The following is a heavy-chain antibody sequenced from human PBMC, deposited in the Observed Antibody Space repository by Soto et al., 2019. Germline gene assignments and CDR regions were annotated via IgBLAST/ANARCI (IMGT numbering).Heavy chain of an antibody. CDR1: GGSISSSSYY. CDR2: IYYSGST. J-gene: IGHJ4*02. CDR3: ARQMAAAGTRTFGY. Sequence: SETLSVTCTVSGGSISSSSYYWVWIRQPPGKGLEWIGSIYYSGSTYYNPSLKSRVTISVDTSKNQFSLKLSSVAAADTAVYYCARQMAAAGTRTFGYWGQGTLVTVSS. D-gene: IGHD6-13*01. V-gene: IGHV4-39*01.